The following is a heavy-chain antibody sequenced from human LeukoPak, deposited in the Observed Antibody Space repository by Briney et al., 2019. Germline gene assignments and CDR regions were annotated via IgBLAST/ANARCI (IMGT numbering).Heavy chain of an antibody. J-gene: IGHJ6*02. CDR3: ARRTPYGMDA. Sequence: PGGSLRLSCAASGFTFSSYAMHWVRQAPGKGLEWVAVISYDGSNKYYADSVKGRFTISRDNSKNTLYLQMNSLRAEDTAVYYCARRTPYGMDAWGQGTTVTVSS. CDR2: ISYDGSNK. V-gene: IGHV3-30-3*01. CDR1: GFTFSSYA.